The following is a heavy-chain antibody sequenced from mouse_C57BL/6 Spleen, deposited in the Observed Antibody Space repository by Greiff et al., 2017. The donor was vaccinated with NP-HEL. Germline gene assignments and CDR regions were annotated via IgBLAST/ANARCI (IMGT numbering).Heavy chain of an antibody. J-gene: IGHJ4*01. Sequence: QVQLQQPGAELVKPGASVKLSCKASGYTFTSYWMQWVKQRPGQGLEWIGEIDPSDSYTNYNQKFKGKATLTVDTSSSTAYMQLSSLTSEDSAVYYCARRRRVITTVVARDAMDYWGQGTSVTVSS. D-gene: IGHD1-1*01. CDR3: ARRRRVITTVVARDAMDY. CDR2: IDPSDSYT. CDR1: GYTFTSYW. V-gene: IGHV1-50*01.